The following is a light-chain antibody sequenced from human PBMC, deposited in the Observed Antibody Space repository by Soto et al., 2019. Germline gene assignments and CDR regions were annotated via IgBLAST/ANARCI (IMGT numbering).Light chain of an antibody. J-gene: IGKJ1*01. CDR3: QRYNSGPWT. V-gene: IGKV1-27*01. Sequence: DIQMTQSPSSLSASVGDRVTGTCRASQAISNYLAWYQQKPGKVPKLLIYAASTLQSGVPSRFSGSGSGTDFTLTISSLQPEDVATYYCQRYNSGPWTFGQGTKVEIK. CDR2: AAS. CDR1: QAISNY.